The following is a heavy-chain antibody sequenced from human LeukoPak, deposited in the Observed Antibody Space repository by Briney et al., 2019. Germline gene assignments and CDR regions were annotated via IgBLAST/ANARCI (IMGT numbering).Heavy chain of an antibody. J-gene: IGHJ6*03. Sequence: GGSLRLSCAASGFAFSNHAVHWVRQAPGKGLEWVAFIRFDGSTKYYADSVRGRFAISRDNSENTLYLQMNSLRAEDTAVYFCARGYGGDSAVFYYYYMDVWGKGTTVTVSS. CDR2: IRFDGSTK. CDR3: ARGYGGDSAVFYYYYMDV. D-gene: IGHD4-23*01. V-gene: IGHV3-30*02. CDR1: GFAFSNHA.